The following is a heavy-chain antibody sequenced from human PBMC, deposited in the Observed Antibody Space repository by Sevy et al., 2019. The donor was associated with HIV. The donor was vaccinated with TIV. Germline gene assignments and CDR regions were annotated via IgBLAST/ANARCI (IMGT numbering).Heavy chain of an antibody. Sequence: ASVKVSCKASGYTFTGYYMHWVRQAPGQGLEWMGRINPNSGGTNYAQKFQGRVTMTRDTSISTAYMELSRLRSDDTAVYYCARGGSSGYYFSAEYFQHRGQGTLVTVSS. CDR1: GYTFTGYY. J-gene: IGHJ1*01. CDR3: ARGGSSGYYFSAEYFQH. CDR2: INPNSGGT. V-gene: IGHV1-2*06. D-gene: IGHD3-22*01.